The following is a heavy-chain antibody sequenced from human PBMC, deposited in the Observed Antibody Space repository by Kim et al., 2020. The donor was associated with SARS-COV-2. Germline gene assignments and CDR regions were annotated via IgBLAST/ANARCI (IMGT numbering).Heavy chain of an antibody. V-gene: IGHV4-39*01. CDR3: ARSVRQWLVFDY. D-gene: IGHD6-19*01. CDR1: GGSISSSSYY. CDR2: IYYSGST. Sequence: SETLSLTCTVSGGSISSSSYYWGWIRQPPGKGLEWIGSIYYSGSTYYNPSLKSRVTISVDTSKNQFSLKLSSVTAADTAVYYCARSVRQWLVFDYWGQGTLVTVSS. J-gene: IGHJ4*02.